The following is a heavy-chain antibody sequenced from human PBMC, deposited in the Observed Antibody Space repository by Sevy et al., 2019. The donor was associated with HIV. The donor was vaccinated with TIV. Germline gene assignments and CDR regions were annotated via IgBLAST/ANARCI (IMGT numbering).Heavy chain of an antibody. CDR1: GFTFSSYG. CDR2: IRYDGSNK. CDR3: AKDFLDYAPFDY. J-gene: IGHJ4*02. V-gene: IGHV3-30*02. D-gene: IGHD4-17*01. Sequence: GGSLRLSCAASGFTFSSYGMHWVRQAPGKGLEWVAFIRYDGSNKYYADSVKGRFTVSRDNSKNTLYLRMNSLRAEDTAVYYCAKDFLDYAPFDYWGQGTLVTVSS.